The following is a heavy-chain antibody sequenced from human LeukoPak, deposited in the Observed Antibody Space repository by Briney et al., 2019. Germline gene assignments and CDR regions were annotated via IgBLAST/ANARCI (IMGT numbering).Heavy chain of an antibody. CDR3: GNSGYDAYYYYYYMDV. D-gene: IGHD5-12*01. CDR1: GGSFSGYY. V-gene: IGHV4-34*01. CDR2: INHSGST. J-gene: IGHJ6*03. Sequence: SETLSLTCAVYGGSFSGYYWSWIRQPPGKGLEWIGEINHSGSTNYNPSLKSRVTISVDTSKNQFSLKLSSVTAADTAVYYCGNSGYDAYYYYYYMDVWGKGTTVT.